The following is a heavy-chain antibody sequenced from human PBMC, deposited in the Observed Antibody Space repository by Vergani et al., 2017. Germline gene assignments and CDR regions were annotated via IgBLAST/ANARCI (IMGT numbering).Heavy chain of an antibody. V-gene: IGHV3-7*01. CDR3: ARGAQPGY. CDR2: IKQVGSEK. J-gene: IGHJ4*02. Sequence: EVHLVESGGDLVQPGGSLRLSCAASGFTFSDYWMSWLRQTPGKGLEWVAYIKQVGSEKYYVDSVQGRFTISRDNAKDSLYLQMNSLRAEDTAVYYCARGAQPGYWGQGTLVTVSS. CDR1: GFTFSDYW.